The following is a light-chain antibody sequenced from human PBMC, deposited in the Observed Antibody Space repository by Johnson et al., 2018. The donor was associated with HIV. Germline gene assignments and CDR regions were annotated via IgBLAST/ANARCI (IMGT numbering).Light chain of an antibody. V-gene: IGLV1-51*01. CDR3: GTWDSSLSVYV. CDR1: SSNIGNNY. J-gene: IGLJ1*01. CDR2: DNN. Sequence: QSVLTQPPSVSAAPGQKVTISCSGSSSNIGNNYVSWYQQLPGTAPKLLIYDNNKRPSGIPDRFSGSKSCTSATLVITGLQTGDEADYYCGTWDSSLSVYVFGTGTKVTVL.